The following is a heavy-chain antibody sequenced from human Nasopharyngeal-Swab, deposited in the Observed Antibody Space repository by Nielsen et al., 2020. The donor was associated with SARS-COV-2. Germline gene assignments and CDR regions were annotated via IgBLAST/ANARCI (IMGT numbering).Heavy chain of an antibody. Sequence: GGSLRLSCAASGFTFSSYWMSWVRQAPGKGLEWVANIKQGGSEKYYVDSVKGRFTISRDNAKNSLYLQMNSLRAEDTAVYYCARDPLNYYDSSGYYYVIPGAFDIWGQGTMVTVSS. CDR2: IKQGGSEK. CDR1: GFTFSSYW. D-gene: IGHD3-22*01. CDR3: ARDPLNYYDSSGYYYVIPGAFDI. J-gene: IGHJ3*02. V-gene: IGHV3-7*03.